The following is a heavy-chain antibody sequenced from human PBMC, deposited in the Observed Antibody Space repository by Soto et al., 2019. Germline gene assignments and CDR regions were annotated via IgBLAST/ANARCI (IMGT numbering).Heavy chain of an antibody. J-gene: IGHJ5*02. V-gene: IGHV4-34*01. D-gene: IGHD3-3*01. CDR3: ATRITVFGLLIPPFDP. CDR2: INHTGVT. Sequence: PSETLSLTCAVYGGSVNGYYWNWIRQPPGKGLEWIGEINHTGVTHYNPSLKSRVTMSVDTSKNQFSLRLSSVTAADTAIYYCATRITVFGLLIPPFDPWGRGTQVTVSS. CDR1: GGSVNGYY.